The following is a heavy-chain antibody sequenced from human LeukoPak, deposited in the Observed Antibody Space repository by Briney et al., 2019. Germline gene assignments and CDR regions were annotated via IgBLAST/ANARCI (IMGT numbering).Heavy chain of an antibody. D-gene: IGHD1-1*01. CDR3: ARWKPRSDALDV. Sequence: GGSLRLSCEASGFTFTTYSMTWVRQTPGEGLEWVSSISTRDTFINYADSVKGRCTISRDNAKNSLFLQMTSLRAEDTAMYYCARWKPRSDALDVWGKGTMVMVSS. J-gene: IGHJ3*01. CDR1: GFTFTTYS. V-gene: IGHV3-21*01. CDR2: ISTRDTFI.